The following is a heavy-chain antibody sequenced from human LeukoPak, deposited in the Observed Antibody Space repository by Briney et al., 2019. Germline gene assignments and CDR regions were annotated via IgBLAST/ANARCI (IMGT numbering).Heavy chain of an antibody. CDR2: AFFRSKWFN. J-gene: IGHJ4*02. CDR1: GDSVSSNTVA. D-gene: IGHD6-13*01. V-gene: IGHV6-1*01. CDR3: ARASAAGEIDY. Sequence: SQTLSLTCGISGDSVSSNTVAWLWIRQSPSRGLEWLARAFFRSKWFNDSAIFVTSRISISPDTSKNRISLQLNSVTPDDTAVYYCARASAAGEIDYWGQGTLVTVSS.